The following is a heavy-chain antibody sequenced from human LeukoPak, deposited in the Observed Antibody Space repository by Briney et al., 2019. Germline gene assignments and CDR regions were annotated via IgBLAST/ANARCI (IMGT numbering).Heavy chain of an antibody. V-gene: IGHV4-34*01. Sequence: SETLSLACAVYGGSFSGYYWSWIRQPPGKGLEWIGEINHSGSTNYNPSLESRVTISVDTSKNQFSLKLSSVTAADTAVYYCARGPYSYGDYVEDYWGQGTLVTVSS. CDR3: ARGPYSYGDYVEDY. J-gene: IGHJ4*02. CDR1: GGSFSGYY. D-gene: IGHD4-17*01. CDR2: INHSGST.